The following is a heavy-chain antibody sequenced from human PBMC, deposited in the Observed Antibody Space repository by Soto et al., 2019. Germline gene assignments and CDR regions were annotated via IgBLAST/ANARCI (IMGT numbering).Heavy chain of an antibody. CDR3: ARVLDY. J-gene: IGHJ4*02. CDR2: IYYSGST. Sequence: PSETLSLTCTVSGGSISSHYWSWIRQPPGKGLEWIGCIYYSGSTYYNPSLKSRVTISVDTPKNQVSLKLSSVTAADTAVYYCARVLDYWGQGTLVTVSS. CDR1: GGSISSHY. V-gene: IGHV4-59*08.